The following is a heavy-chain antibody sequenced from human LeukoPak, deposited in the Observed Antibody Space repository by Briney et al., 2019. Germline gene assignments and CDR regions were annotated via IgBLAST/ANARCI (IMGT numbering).Heavy chain of an antibody. CDR2: ISYDGSNK. V-gene: IGHV3-30*04. J-gene: IGHJ4*02. CDR1: GCTFSNYA. CDR3: AKDLGFYCSGGSCYGPFDY. Sequence: PGGSLRLSCAASGCTFSNYAMHWVRQAPGKGLEWVAVISYDGSNKYYADSVKGRFTISRDNSKNTLYLQMNSLRAEDTAVYYCAKDLGFYCSGGSCYGPFDYWGQGTLVTVSS. D-gene: IGHD2-15*01.